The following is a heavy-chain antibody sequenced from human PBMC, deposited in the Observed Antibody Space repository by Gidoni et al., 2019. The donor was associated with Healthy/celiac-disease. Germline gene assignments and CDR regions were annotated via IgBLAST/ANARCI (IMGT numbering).Heavy chain of an antibody. CDR3: AKDPISVAGH. V-gene: IGHV3-23*01. J-gene: IGHJ4*02. Sequence: QAPGKGLEWVSAISGSGGSTYYADSVKGRFTISRDNSKNTLYLKMNSLRAEETAVYYCAKDPISVAGHWGQGTLVTVSS. D-gene: IGHD6-19*01. CDR2: ISGSGGST.